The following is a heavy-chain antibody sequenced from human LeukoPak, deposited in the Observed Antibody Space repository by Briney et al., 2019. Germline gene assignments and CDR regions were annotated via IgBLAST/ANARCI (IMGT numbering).Heavy chain of an antibody. J-gene: IGHJ3*02. CDR3: ARTKSRDAFDI. CDR1: GGSISSYY. V-gene: IGHV4-59*01. CDR2: IYYSGST. Sequence: SSETLSLTCTVSGGSISSYYWSWIRQPPGKGLEWIGYIYYSGSTNYNPSLKSRVTISVDTSKNQFSLKLSSVTAADTAVYYCARTKSRDAFDIWGQGTMVTVPS.